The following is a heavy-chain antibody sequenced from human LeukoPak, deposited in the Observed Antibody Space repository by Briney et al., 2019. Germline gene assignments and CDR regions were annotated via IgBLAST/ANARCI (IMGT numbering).Heavy chain of an antibody. CDR3: ARLYQQSKWKYYYCYMDV. CDR2: VFDSGST. CDR1: GASFSTNY. V-gene: IGHV4-59*01. Sequence: SETLSLTCSVSGASFSTNYWSWLRQPPGRGLEWIGDVFDSGSTNYNPSLKSRATISVDTSTKQFSLRLSSVTAADTAVYYCARLYQQSKWKYYYCYMDVWGKGTAVTVSS. J-gene: IGHJ6*03. D-gene: IGHD1-1*01.